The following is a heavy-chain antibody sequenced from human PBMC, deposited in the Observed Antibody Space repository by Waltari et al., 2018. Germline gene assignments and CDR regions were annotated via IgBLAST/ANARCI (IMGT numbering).Heavy chain of an antibody. CDR1: GFTFSSYS. Sequence: EVQLVESGGGLVQPGGSLRLSCAASGFTFSSYSMNWVRQAPGKGLELVSYISSSSSTIYYADSVKGRFTISRDNAKNSLYLQMNSLRAEDTAVYYCAREIGIGAFDIWGQGTMVTVSS. CDR2: ISSSSSTI. V-gene: IGHV3-48*04. D-gene: IGHD1-26*01. J-gene: IGHJ3*02. CDR3: AREIGIGAFDI.